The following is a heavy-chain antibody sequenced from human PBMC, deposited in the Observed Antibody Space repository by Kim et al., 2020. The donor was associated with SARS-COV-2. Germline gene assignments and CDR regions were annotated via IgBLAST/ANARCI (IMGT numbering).Heavy chain of an antibody. V-gene: IGHV4-39*01. CDR3: ASYAIGMDV. CDR1: GGSISSSSYY. CDR2: IYYSGST. J-gene: IGHJ6*02. Sequence: SETLSLTCTVSGGSISSSSYYWGWIRQPPGKGLEWIGSIYYSGSTYYNPSLKSRVTISVDTSKNQFSLKLSSVTAADTAVYYCASYAIGMDVWGQGTTVTVSS. D-gene: IGHD3-16*01.